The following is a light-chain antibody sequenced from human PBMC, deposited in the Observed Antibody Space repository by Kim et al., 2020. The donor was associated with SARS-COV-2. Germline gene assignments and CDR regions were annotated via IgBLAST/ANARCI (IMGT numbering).Light chain of an antibody. CDR1: QSVSSN. V-gene: IGKV3-15*01. CDR3: QQYNNWPYT. J-gene: IGKJ2*01. Sequence: EIVMTQSPVTRSVSPGERATLSCRASQSVSSNLAWYQQTPGQAPRLLIYGASTRATGIPARFSGTGSGTEFTLTISSLQSEDFAVYYCQQYNNWPYTFGQGTKLEI. CDR2: GAS.